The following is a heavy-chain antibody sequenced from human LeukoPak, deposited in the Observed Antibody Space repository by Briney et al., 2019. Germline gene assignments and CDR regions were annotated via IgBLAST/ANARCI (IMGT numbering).Heavy chain of an antibody. V-gene: IGHV4-31*03. CDR2: IYYSGST. J-gene: IGHJ5*02. CDR3: ARTGEPWLRGNWFDP. CDR1: GGSISSGGYY. Sequence: PSQTLSLTCTVSGGSISSGGYYWSWIRQHPGKGLEWIGYIYYSGSTYYNPSLKSRVIISVDTSKNQFSLKLSSVTAADTAGYYCARTGEPWLRGNWFDPWGQGTLVTVSS. D-gene: IGHD5-18*01.